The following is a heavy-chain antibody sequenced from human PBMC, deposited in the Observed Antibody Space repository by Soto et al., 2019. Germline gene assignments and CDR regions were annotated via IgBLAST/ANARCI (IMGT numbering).Heavy chain of an antibody. CDR2: MNPNSGNT. CDR1: GYTFTSYD. CDR3: ARENTSYGMDV. J-gene: IGHJ6*02. Sequence: QVQLVQSGAEVKKPGASVKVSCKASGYTFTSYDINWVRQATGQGLEWMGWMNPNSGNTGYAQKFQGGVTMTRNTSIRTAYMALSSLSSEAAAVYYCARENTSYGMDVWGHGTTVTVSS. V-gene: IGHV1-8*01.